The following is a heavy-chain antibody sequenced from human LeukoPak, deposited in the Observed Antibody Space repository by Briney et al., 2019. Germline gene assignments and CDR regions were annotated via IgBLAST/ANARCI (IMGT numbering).Heavy chain of an antibody. D-gene: IGHD3-22*01. CDR2: IYYSGST. J-gene: IGHJ6*03. Sequence: PSETLSLTCTVSGGSISSYYWSWIRQPPGKGLEWIGYIYYSGSTNYNPSLKSRVTISVDTSKNQFSLKLSSVTAADTAVYYCARDGPNPYYYDSRGLGGYYMDVWGKGTTVTVSS. CDR3: ARDGPNPYYYDSRGLGGYYMDV. CDR1: GGSISSYY. V-gene: IGHV4-59*01.